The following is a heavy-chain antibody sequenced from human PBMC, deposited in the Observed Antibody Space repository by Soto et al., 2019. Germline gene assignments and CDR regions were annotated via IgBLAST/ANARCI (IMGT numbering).Heavy chain of an antibody. Sequence: QVQLVESGGGLVKPGGSLRLSCAASGFTFSDYYMSWIRQAPGKGPEWVSYISGRSDYTNYADSVKGRFTISRDNAKNSLYLQMNSLRAEDTAVYYCAREINRSDFEYWGQGTRVTVSS. CDR3: AREINRSDFEY. CDR1: GFTFSDYY. V-gene: IGHV3-11*05. J-gene: IGHJ4*02. CDR2: ISGRSDYT.